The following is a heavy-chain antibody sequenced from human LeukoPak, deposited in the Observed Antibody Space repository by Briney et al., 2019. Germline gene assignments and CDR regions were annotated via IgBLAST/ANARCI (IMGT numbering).Heavy chain of an antibody. V-gene: IGHV4-59*01. Sequence: SETLSLTCAVYDGSFSGYYWSWIRQPPGKGLELIGYIYYSGSTNYNPSLKSRVTISVDTSKNQFSLKLSSVTAADTAVYYCARTYYYDSSGPYYWGQGTLVTVSS. D-gene: IGHD3-22*01. J-gene: IGHJ4*02. CDR3: ARTYYYDSSGPYY. CDR1: DGSFSGYY. CDR2: IYYSGST.